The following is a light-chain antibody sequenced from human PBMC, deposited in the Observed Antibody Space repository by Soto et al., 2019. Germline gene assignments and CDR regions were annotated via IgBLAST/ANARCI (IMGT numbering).Light chain of an antibody. V-gene: IGKV3-20*01. CDR3: LHYGGSPLT. J-gene: IGKJ5*01. CDR2: DAS. Sequence: EIVLTQSPSTLSLSPGERATLSCRASQSVSSNYLAWYQQKPGQAPRLLIYDASTRTTGIPDRFSGSGSGTDFTLTIGRLEPGDFAVYYCLHYGGSPLTFGQGIRLEIK. CDR1: QSVSSNY.